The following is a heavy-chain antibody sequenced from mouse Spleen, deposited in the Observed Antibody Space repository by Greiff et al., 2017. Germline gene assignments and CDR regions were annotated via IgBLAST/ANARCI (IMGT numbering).Heavy chain of an antibody. CDR1: GYTFTSYW. CDR3: ARGGVDSPWFAY. V-gene: IGHV1-59*01. D-gene: IGHD1-1*01. Sequence: VQLQQSGAALVRPGTSVKLSCQASGYTFTSYWMHWVKQRPGQGLEWIGVIDPSDSYTNYNQKFKGKATLTVDTSSSTAYMQLSSLTSEDSAVYYCARGGVDSPWFAYWGQGTLVTVSA. CDR2: IDPSDSYT. J-gene: IGHJ3*01.